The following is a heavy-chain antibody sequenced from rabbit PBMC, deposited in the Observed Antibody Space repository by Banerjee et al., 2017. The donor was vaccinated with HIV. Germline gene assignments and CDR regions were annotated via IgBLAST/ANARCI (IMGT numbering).Heavy chain of an antibody. Sequence: QEQLKESGGGLVQPEGSLTLTCKASGFSFSSDYYMCWVRQAPGKGLEWIACIYAGSSDNTYYASWAKGRFTISKTTTTVTLQMTSLTAADTATYFCATDQYSYGGSTDVTHYFHLWGQGTLVTVS. CDR2: IYAGSSDNT. D-gene: IGHD4-2*01. V-gene: IGHV1S45*01. CDR1: GFSFSSDYY. CDR3: ATDQYSYGGSTDVTHYFHL. J-gene: IGHJ4*01.